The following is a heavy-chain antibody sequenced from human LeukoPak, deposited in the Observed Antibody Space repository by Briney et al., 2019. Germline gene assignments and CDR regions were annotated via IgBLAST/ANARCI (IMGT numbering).Heavy chain of an antibody. Sequence: PSETLSLTCTVSGASITSYYWNWIRQPPGKGLEWIGFIYYTGSTNYNPSLKSRVTISVDTSKNQFSLKLSSVTAADTAVYYCARDLAPDYYGSGSYHAFDIWGQGTMVTVSS. D-gene: IGHD3-10*01. CDR1: GASITSYY. V-gene: IGHV4-59*01. CDR3: ARDLAPDYYGSGSYHAFDI. CDR2: IYYTGST. J-gene: IGHJ3*02.